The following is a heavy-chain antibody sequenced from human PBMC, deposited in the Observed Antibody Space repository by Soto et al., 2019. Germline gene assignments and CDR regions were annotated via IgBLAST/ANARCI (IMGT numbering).Heavy chain of an antibody. V-gene: IGHV1-18*01. J-gene: IGHJ6*02. CDR1: GYTFTTFG. D-gene: IGHD3-3*01. CDR2: ISAYNGYT. Sequence: QVQLVQSGAEVKKPGASVKVSCKASGYTFTTFGISWVRQAPGQGLEWMGWISAYNGYTNYAQKLQGRVTMTTDTTTSTAYMELRSLRSDDTAVYYCARDPTIFGVVQNYGMDVWGQGTTVTVSS. CDR3: ARDPTIFGVVQNYGMDV.